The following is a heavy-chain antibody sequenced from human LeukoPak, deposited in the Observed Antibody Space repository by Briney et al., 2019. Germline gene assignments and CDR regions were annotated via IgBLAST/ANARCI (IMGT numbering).Heavy chain of an antibody. CDR2: MNSDGSST. D-gene: IGHD1-20*01. J-gene: IGHJ4*02. Sequence: GGSLRLSCAASGFTFSNYWMHWVRQAPGKGLVWVSRMNSDGSSTSYADSVKGRFTISRDNAKNSLYLQMNSLRAEDTAVYYCARRRYNWNAIDYWGQGTLVTVSS. CDR1: GFTFSNYW. CDR3: ARRRYNWNAIDY. V-gene: IGHV3-74*01.